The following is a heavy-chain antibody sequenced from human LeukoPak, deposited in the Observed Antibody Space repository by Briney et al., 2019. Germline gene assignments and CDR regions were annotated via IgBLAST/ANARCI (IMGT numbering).Heavy chain of an antibody. J-gene: IGHJ4*02. CDR2: IRYDGSNK. Sequence: GGSLRLSCAASGFTFSSYGMHWVRQAPGKGLEWVAFIRYDGSNKYYADSVKGRFTISRDNSKNTLYLQMNSLRAEDTAVYYCANRPSLTVAADYWGQGTLVTVSS. D-gene: IGHD6-19*01. CDR1: GFTFSSYG. V-gene: IGHV3-30*02. CDR3: ANRPSLTVAADY.